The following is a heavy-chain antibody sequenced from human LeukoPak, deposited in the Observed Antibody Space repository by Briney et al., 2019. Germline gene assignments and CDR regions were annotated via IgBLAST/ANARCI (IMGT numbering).Heavy chain of an antibody. J-gene: IGHJ4*02. CDR3: ARAGYGDSGGDY. CDR2: INPNSGGT. D-gene: IGHD4-17*01. Sequence: ALVKVSCKASGYTFIGYYMHWVRQAPGQGLEWMGWINPNSGGTNYAQKFQGRVTMTRDTSISTAYMELSRLRSDDTAVYYCARAGYGDSGGDYWGQGTLVTVSS. CDR1: GYTFIGYY. V-gene: IGHV1-2*02.